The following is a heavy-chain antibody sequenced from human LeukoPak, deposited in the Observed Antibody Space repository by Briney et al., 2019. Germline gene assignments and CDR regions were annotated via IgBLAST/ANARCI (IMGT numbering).Heavy chain of an antibody. V-gene: IGHV3-21*01. CDR1: GFTFSSYT. D-gene: IGHD2-2*01. CDR2: ISSGSNSI. J-gene: IGHJ4*02. CDR3: ATEGRSTTPGY. Sequence: PGGSLRLSCGASGFTFSSYTMIWVRQAPGKGLEWVSSISSGSNSIYYADSVKGRFTISRGNAKKSLYLQMNSLRAEDTSVYYCATEGRSTTPGYWGQGTLVTVSS.